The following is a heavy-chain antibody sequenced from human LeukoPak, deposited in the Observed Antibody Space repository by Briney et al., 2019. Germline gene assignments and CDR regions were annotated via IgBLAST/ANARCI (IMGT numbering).Heavy chain of an antibody. CDR2: ISSSNSYI. D-gene: IGHD6-19*01. CDR3: AKDHFTVAGNLDY. V-gene: IGHV3-21*01. Sequence: GGSLRLSCAASGFSISSYTMNWVRKAPGKGLELVSFISSSNSYIYYADSVKGRFTIARDNAKNSLYLQMHSLIAEDTAVYYCAKDHFTVAGNLDYWCRRALLTVVS. J-gene: IGHJ4*02. CDR1: GFSISSYT.